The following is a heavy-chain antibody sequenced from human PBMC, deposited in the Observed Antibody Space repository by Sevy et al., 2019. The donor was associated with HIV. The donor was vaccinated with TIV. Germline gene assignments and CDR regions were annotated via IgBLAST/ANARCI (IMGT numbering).Heavy chain of an antibody. CDR3: AKDRGKYYGSDFDY. Sequence: GGSLRLSCAASGFTFSSYAMSWVRQAPGKGLEWVSAISGSGGSTYYAYSVKGRFTISRDNSKNKLYLQMNSLSAEDTAVYYCAKDRGKYYGSDFDYWGQGTLVTVSS. V-gene: IGHV3-23*01. J-gene: IGHJ4*02. CDR2: ISGSGGST. CDR1: GFTFSSYA. D-gene: IGHD3-10*01.